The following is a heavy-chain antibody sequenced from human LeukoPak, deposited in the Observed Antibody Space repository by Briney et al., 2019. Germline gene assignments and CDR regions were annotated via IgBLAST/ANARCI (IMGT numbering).Heavy chain of an antibody. CDR1: GVSISSYY. D-gene: IGHD1-26*01. V-gene: IGHV4-59*01. CDR3: ARLGRLGSGSYGGGFEFDY. J-gene: IGHJ4*02. CDR2: IYYSGST. Sequence: PSETLSLTCTVSGVSISSYYWSWIRQPPGKGLEWIGYIYYSGSTNYNPSLKSRVTISVDTSKNQFSLKLSSVTAADTAVYYCARLGRLGSGSYGGGFEFDYWGQGTLVTVSS.